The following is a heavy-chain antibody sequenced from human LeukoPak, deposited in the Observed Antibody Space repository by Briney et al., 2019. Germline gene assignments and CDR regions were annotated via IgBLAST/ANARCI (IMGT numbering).Heavy chain of an antibody. CDR1: GGSISTYS. CDR3: ARVGAGCFDF. Sequence: SETLSLTCTVSGGSISTYSWSWIRQPPGQGLEWIGYIDYSGTTNYNPSLKSRVTMSIDTSKNQFSLKLSSVTAADTAVYYCARVGAGCFDFWGQGTMVTVSS. D-gene: IGHD1-26*01. V-gene: IGHV4-59*01. CDR2: IDYSGTT. J-gene: IGHJ3*01.